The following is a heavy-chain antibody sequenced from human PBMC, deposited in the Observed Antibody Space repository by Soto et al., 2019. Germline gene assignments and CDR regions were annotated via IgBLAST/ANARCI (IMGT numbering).Heavy chain of an antibody. Sequence: QVQLVHSGAEVKKPGSSVKVSCKASGGTFSSQSIAWVRQAPGKGLEWMGGIIPTVGTSNYAPKFQGRVTFTADTSTDTAYMALNSLRSEDTAFYYCARGFNNNWHVFDLWGQGTLVTVSS. CDR1: GGTFSSQS. CDR3: ARGFNNNWHVFDL. J-gene: IGHJ5*02. V-gene: IGHV1-69*06. CDR2: IIPTVGTS. D-gene: IGHD1-1*01.